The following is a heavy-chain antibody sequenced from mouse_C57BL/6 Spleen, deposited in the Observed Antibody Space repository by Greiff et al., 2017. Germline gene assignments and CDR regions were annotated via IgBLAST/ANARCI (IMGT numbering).Heavy chain of an antibody. D-gene: IGHD2-1*01. V-gene: IGHV1-4*01. J-gene: IGHJ2*01. CDR1: GYTFTSYT. CDR3: SRSGNYDFDY. CDR2: INPSSGYT. Sequence: QVQLQQSGAELARPGASVKMSCKASGYTFTSYTMHWVKQRPGQGLEWIGYINPSSGYTQYNQKFKDKDTLTADKSSSSVYMQLSGLSSEDSAVYYCSRSGNYDFDYWGQGTTLTVSS.